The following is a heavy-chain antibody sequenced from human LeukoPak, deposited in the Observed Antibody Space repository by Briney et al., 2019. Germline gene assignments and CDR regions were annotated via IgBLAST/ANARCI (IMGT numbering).Heavy chain of an antibody. Sequence: PSETLSLTCAASGYSISSGYYWGWIRQPPGKGLEWIGSMYHSGSTYYNPSLKSRFTISLDTSKNRLSLKLSSVTAADTAVYYCARSVAKTLGYCSSTSCYGLHAFDIWGQGTLVTVSS. D-gene: IGHD2-2*01. J-gene: IGHJ3*02. CDR1: GYSISSGYY. V-gene: IGHV4-38-2*01. CDR2: MYHSGST. CDR3: ARSVAKTLGYCSSTSCYGLHAFDI.